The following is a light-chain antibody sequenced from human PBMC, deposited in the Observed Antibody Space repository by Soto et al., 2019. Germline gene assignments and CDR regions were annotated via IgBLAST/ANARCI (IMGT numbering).Light chain of an antibody. CDR3: QSSESTLRGV. V-gene: IGLV1-40*01. CDR1: SSNIGAGYD. CDR2: GNS. Sequence: QSVLTQPTSVSGAPCQRVTISCTGSSSNIGAGYDVHWYQQLPGTAPKLLIYGNSNRPSGVPDRFSASKSGTSASLAITGLQAEDEADYYCQSSESTLRGVFGGGTKVTVL. J-gene: IGLJ2*01.